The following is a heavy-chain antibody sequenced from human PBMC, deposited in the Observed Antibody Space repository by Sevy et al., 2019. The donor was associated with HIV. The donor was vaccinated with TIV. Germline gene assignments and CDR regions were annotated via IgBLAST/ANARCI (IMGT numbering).Heavy chain of an antibody. D-gene: IGHD6-13*01. Sequence: GGSLRLSCAISGVTVSINYMSWVRQAPGKGLEWVSVIYSGGSTYYADSVKGRFTISRDNSKNTLYLQMNSLTAEDTAVYYCARGGEDSAAGRTGFFDYWGQGTLVTVSS. CDR1: GVTVSINY. CDR3: ARGGEDSAAGRTGFFDY. J-gene: IGHJ4*02. CDR2: IYSGGST. V-gene: IGHV3-53*01.